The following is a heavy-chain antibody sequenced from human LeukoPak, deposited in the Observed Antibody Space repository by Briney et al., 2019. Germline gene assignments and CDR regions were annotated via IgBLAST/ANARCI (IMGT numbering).Heavy chain of an antibody. CDR1: GFTFSDHL. CDR2: IRKKDKGYTT. Sequence: EPGGSLRLSCAASGFTFSDHLMDWVRQAPGKGLEWIGRIRKKDKGYTTEYAASVKGRFTISRDDSKNSLYLQMNSLRAEDTAVYYCARDPWSPYGMDVWGQGTTVTVSS. J-gene: IGHJ6*02. D-gene: IGHD2-8*02. V-gene: IGHV3-72*01. CDR3: ARDPWSPYGMDV.